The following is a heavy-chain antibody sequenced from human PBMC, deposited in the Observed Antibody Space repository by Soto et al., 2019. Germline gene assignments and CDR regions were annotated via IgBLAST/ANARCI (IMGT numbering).Heavy chain of an antibody. V-gene: IGHV1-18*04. CDR1: GYTFTSFD. CDR2: TTASNTDT. Sequence: QVQLLQSGTEVKEPGASVKVSCKASGYTFTSFDISWVRQAPGHGLEWVGWTTASNTDTNYAQKLRGRVTMTTDTSTTTAYMELKSLRSDDTAIYYCARGGYSSGYHYWGQGTLVTVSS. J-gene: IGHJ4*02. CDR3: ARGGYSSGYHY. D-gene: IGHD3-22*01.